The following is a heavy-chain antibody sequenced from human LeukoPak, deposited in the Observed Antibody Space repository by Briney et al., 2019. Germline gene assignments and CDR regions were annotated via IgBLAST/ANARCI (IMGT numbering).Heavy chain of an antibody. J-gene: IGHJ4*02. CDR3: TRELLYHYYEY. Sequence: PGGSLRLSCAASGFTFSNYAMSWVRQAPGKGLEWVSLISGITSTTYYADSVKGRFTISRDNSKNTLYLQMDSLRTEDTAVYYCTRELLYHYYEYWGQGTLVTVSS. CDR1: GFTFSNYA. V-gene: IGHV3-23*01. D-gene: IGHD3-3*01. CDR2: ISGITSTT.